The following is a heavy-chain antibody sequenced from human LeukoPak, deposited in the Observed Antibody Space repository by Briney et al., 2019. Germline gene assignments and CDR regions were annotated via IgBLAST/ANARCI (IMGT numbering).Heavy chain of an antibody. D-gene: IGHD5-24*01. Sequence: SETLSLTGTVSGGSISSYYWSWIRQPPGKGLEWIGYIYNSGSTNYNPSLKSRVTISVDTSKNQFSQKLSSVTAADTAVYYCASPRRDGYRDAFDIWGQGTMVTVSS. CDR1: GGSISSYY. V-gene: IGHV4-4*09. CDR3: ASPRRDGYRDAFDI. J-gene: IGHJ3*02. CDR2: IYNSGST.